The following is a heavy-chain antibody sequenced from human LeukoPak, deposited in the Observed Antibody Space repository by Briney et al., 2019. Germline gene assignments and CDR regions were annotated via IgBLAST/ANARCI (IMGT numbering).Heavy chain of an antibody. CDR1: GYTLTEVS. CDR3: ATGYCSSNSCYTLIDY. V-gene: IGHV1-24*01. J-gene: IGHJ4*02. D-gene: IGHD2-2*02. CDR2: FDPEDGET. Sequence: ASVKVSCKXSGYTLTEVSMHWVRQAPRKGLEWMGRFDPEDGETIYAQKFQGRVTMTEDTSTDTAYMELSSLRSEDTAVYYCATGYCSSNSCYTLIDYWGQGTRVTVST.